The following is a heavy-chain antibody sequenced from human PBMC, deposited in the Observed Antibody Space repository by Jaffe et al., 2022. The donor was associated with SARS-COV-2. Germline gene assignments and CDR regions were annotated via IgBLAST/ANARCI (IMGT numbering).Heavy chain of an antibody. Sequence: EVQLVQSGAEVKKPGESLKISCKGSGYSFTSYWIGWVRQMPGEGLEWMGIIYPGDSDTRYSPSFQGQVTISADKSINTAYLQWSSLKASDTAMYYCARYPGSSYSYYYMDVWGKGTTVTVSS. CDR1: GYSFTSYW. CDR2: IYPGDSDT. D-gene: IGHD1-1*01. CDR3: ARYPGSSYSYYYMDV. V-gene: IGHV5-51*01. J-gene: IGHJ6*03.